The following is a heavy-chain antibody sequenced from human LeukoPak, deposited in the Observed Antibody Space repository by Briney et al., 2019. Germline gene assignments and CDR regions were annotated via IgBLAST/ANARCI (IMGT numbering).Heavy chain of an antibody. V-gene: IGHV3-21*01. D-gene: IGHD3-16*02. CDR3: ARYYLEYVWGSYRWSGYRDYFDY. CDR1: GFTFSSYS. Sequence: PGGSLRLSCAASGFTFSSYSMTWVRQAPGKGLEWVSSISSSSSYIYYADSVKGRFTISRDNAKNSLYLQMNSLRAEDTAVYYCARYYLEYVWGSYRWSGYRDYFDYWGQGTLVTVSS. CDR2: ISSSSSYI. J-gene: IGHJ4*02.